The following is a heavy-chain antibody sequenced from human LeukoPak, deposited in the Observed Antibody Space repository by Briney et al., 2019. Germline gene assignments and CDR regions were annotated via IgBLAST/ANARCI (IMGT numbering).Heavy chain of an antibody. Sequence: PSETLSLTCTVSGGSISGHYWSWIRQSPEKGLESIAYVFSTGSPNYNSSPESRGTISVDTSKNQISLTLISVTAADTALYYCARARYYSDAGSYFIDQWGQGTPVTVSS. J-gene: IGHJ5*02. D-gene: IGHD3-10*01. CDR1: GGSISGHY. CDR2: VFSTGSP. V-gene: IGHV4-59*11. CDR3: ARARYYSDAGSYFIDQ.